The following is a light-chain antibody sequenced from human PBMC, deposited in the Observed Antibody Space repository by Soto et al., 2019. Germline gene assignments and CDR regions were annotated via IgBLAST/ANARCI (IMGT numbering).Light chain of an antibody. J-gene: IGKJ5*01. CDR2: AAS. CDR1: QDISTW. Sequence: DIQITQSPSSVSSSVGDRVTITCLSSQDISTWLAWYQQKPVKAPNLLIYAASTLQSGVPSRFSGSGSGTDFTLTISSLQPEDFGTYYCQEANRIPITFGQGTRLEIK. CDR3: QEANRIPIT. V-gene: IGKV1-12*01.